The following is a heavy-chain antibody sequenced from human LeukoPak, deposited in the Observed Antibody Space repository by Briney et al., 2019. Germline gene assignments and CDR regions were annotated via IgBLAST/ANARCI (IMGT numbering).Heavy chain of an antibody. V-gene: IGHV1-69*04. D-gene: IGHD3-10*01. CDR2: IIPIVGTA. J-gene: IGHJ6*02. CDR3: ARGITMVRGVIKGGMDV. CDR1: GDTFSNYYA. Sequence: SVKVSRKASGDTFSNYYAISWVRQAPGQGLEWMGRIIPIVGTANSAQKFQGRVTITADKSTGTIYMELSSLRSVDTAIYYCARGITMVRGVIKGGMDVWGQGTTVTVSS.